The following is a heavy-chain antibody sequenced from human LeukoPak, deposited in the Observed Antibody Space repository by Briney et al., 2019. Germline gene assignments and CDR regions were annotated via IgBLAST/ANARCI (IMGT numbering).Heavy chain of an antibody. Sequence: GGSLRLSCAASGFTFDDYGMSWVRQAPGKGLEWVPGINWNGGSTGYADSVKGRFTISRDNAKNSLYLQMNSLRAEDTVLYYCARSVRDYSSGWPTDYWGQGTLVTVSS. CDR1: GFTFDDYG. CDR3: ARSVRDYSSGWPTDY. D-gene: IGHD6-19*01. V-gene: IGHV3-20*04. J-gene: IGHJ4*02. CDR2: INWNGGST.